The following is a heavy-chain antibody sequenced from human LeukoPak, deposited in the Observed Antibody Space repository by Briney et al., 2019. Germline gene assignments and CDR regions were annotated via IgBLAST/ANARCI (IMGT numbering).Heavy chain of an antibody. CDR2: IIPIFGTA. CDR3: ARGVTTRKSYYYYYMDV. V-gene: IGHV1-69*06. CDR1: GGTFSSYA. Sequence: LGASVKVSCKASGGTFSSYAISWVRQAPGQGLEWMGGIIPIFGTANYAQKFQGRVTITADKSTSTAYMELSSLRSEDTAVYYCARGVTTRKSYYYYYMDVWGKGTTVTVSS. D-gene: IGHD3-22*01. J-gene: IGHJ6*03.